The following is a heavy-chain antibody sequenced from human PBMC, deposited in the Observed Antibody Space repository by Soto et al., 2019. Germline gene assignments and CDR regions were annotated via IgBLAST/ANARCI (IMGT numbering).Heavy chain of an antibody. CDR1: GGTFSSYA. D-gene: IGHD3-22*01. Sequence: QVQLVQSGAEVKKPGSSVKVSCKASGGTFSSYAISWVRQAPGQGLEWMGGIIPIFGTANYAQKFQGRVTLTADESTSTAYRELSSLRSEDTAVYYCARESPYYYVSSGYRGGLDAFDIWGQGTMVTVSS. CDR3: ARESPYYYVSSGYRGGLDAFDI. CDR2: IIPIFGTA. V-gene: IGHV1-69*01. J-gene: IGHJ3*02.